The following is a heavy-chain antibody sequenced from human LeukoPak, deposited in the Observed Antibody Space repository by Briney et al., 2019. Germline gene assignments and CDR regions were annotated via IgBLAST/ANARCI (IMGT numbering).Heavy chain of an antibody. D-gene: IGHD3-16*02. CDR3: ARGVTTMGETSYDYVWGSYRSARHNNWFDP. CDR2: INHSGST. Sequence: SETLSLTCAVYGGSFSGYYWSWIRQPPGKGLEWIGEINHSGSTNYNPSLKSRVTISVDTSKNQFSLKLSSVTAADTAVYYCARGVTTMGETSYDYVWGSYRSARHNNWFDPWGQGTLVTVSS. J-gene: IGHJ5*02. V-gene: IGHV4-34*01. CDR1: GGSFSGYY.